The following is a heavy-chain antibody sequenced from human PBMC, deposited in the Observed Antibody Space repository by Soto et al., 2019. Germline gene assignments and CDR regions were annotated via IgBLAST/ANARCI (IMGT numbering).Heavy chain of an antibody. CDR2: ISHSVSA. D-gene: IGHD5-18*01. CDR3: PRDGDYGYSLAY. J-gene: IGHJ4*02. Sequence: QVQLQESGPGLVKPSETLTLTCAVSGASISTGKWWSWVRQPPGKGLEWIGEISHSVSANYNPALRSRVTIEVDKSKHQFSLKLSVTAADTAMYYCPRDGDYGYSLAYWGQGTLVTVSS. V-gene: IGHV4-4*02. CDR1: GASISTGKW.